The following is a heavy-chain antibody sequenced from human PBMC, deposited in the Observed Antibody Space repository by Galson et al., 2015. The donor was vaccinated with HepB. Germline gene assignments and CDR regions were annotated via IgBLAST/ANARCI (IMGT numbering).Heavy chain of an antibody. D-gene: IGHD6-13*01. Sequence: SLRLSCAASGFTFSRYGMHWVRQAPGKGLEWVAVISYDGSNKYYADSVKGRFTISRDNSKNTLYLQMNSLRAEDTAVYYCAKDRIPRTRIAAAGPNWFDPWGQGTLVTVSS. CDR1: GFTFSRYG. J-gene: IGHJ5*02. CDR3: AKDRIPRTRIAAAGPNWFDP. CDR2: ISYDGSNK. V-gene: IGHV3-30*18.